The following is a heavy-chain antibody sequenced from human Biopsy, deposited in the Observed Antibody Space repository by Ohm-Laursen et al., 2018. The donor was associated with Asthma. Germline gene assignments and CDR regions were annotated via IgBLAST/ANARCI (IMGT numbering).Heavy chain of an antibody. Sequence: SDTLSLTCSLSSGSGGYMRSGNYYWGWIRQPPGKGLEWIGRIYYSGTTYYNPSLEVRLTVSADTSKNQFSLKLTSVTAADTAVYYCVRGSSSWHHGPFHYYYGLDVWGQGTTATVSS. J-gene: IGHJ6*02. CDR2: IYYSGTT. D-gene: IGHD6-13*01. CDR3: VRGSSSWHHGPFHYYYGLDV. CDR1: SGSGGYMRSGNYY. V-gene: IGHV4-39*01.